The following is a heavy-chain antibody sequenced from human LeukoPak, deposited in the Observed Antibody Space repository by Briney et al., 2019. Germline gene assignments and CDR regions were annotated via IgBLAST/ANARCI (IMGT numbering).Heavy chain of an antibody. V-gene: IGHV1-2*02. CDR3: ARYDSSGYYLIDY. D-gene: IGHD3-22*01. CDR1: GYTFTGYY. J-gene: IGHJ4*02. Sequence: GASVKVSCKASGYTFTGYYMHWVRQAPGQGLEWMGWINPNSGGTNYAQKFQGRVTMTRDTSISTAYMELSRLRSDDTAVYYCARYDSSGYYLIDYWGQGTLVTVSS. CDR2: INPNSGGT.